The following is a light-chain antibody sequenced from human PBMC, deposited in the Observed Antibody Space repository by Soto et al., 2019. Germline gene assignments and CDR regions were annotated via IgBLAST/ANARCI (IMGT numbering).Light chain of an antibody. CDR2: ARS. CDR1: QRPDNY. Sequence: DIQITQSPSSLSASVGDRVTITCLSSQRPDNYVNWYQQKPGESPKLLIYARSTLQRGVPSRFSGGGSGTDFTLTISGLQPDDFATYYCQQTYSVPLTFGGGTKVDIK. V-gene: IGKV1-39*01. J-gene: IGKJ4*01. CDR3: QQTYSVPLT.